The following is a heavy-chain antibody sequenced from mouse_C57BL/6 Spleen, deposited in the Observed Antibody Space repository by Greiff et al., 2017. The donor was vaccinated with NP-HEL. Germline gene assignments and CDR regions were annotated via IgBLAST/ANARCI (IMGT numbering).Heavy chain of an antibody. CDR2: INPSSGYT. J-gene: IGHJ4*01. CDR3: ARYGDYDVHYAMDY. V-gene: IGHV1-4*01. CDR1: GYTFTSYT. D-gene: IGHD2-4*01. Sequence: VMLVESGAELARPGASVKMSCKASGYTFTSYTMHWVKQRPGQGLEWIGYINPSSGYTKYNQKFKDKATLTADKSSSTAYMQLSSLTSEDSAVYYCARYGDYDVHYAMDYWGQGTSVTVSS.